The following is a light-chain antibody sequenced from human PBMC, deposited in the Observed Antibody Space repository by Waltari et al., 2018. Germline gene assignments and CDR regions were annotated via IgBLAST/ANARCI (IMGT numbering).Light chain of an antibody. CDR3: CSYAGSNSWV. CDR2: AVY. Sequence: QSALIQPASVSGSPGQSITISCTGTSSNIASYNLVSWYQQYPGKAPKAMIYAVYKRPSGFSNRFSGSKSGNTASLTISGLQAEDETDYYCCSYAGSNSWVFGGGTKVTVL. V-gene: IGLV2-23*02. CDR1: SSNIASYNL. J-gene: IGLJ3*02.